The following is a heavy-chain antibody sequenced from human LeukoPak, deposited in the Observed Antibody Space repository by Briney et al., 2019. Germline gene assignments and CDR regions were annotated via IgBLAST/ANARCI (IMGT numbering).Heavy chain of an antibody. V-gene: IGHV4-59*01. D-gene: IGHD5-24*01. J-gene: IGHJ4*02. Sequence: SETLSLTCTISGGSISSYYWSWIRQPPGKGLEWIGYIYYSGSTNYNPSLKSRVTISVDTSKNQFSLKLSSVTAADTAVYYCARELEMATFDYWGQGTLVTVSS. CDR1: GGSISSYY. CDR2: IYYSGST. CDR3: ARELEMATFDY.